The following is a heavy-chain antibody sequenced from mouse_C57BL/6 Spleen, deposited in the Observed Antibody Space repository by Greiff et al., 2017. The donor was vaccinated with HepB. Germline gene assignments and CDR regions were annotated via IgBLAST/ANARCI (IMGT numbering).Heavy chain of an antibody. D-gene: IGHD1-1*01. CDR3: ARWDTTVVGF. J-gene: IGHJ2*01. CDR2: ISSGSSTI. Sequence: EVHLVESGGGLVKPGGSLKLSCAASGFTFSDYGMHWVRQAPEKGLEWVAYISSGSSTIYYADTVKGRFTISRDNAKNTLFLQMTSLRSEDTAMYYCARWDTTVVGFWGQGTTLTVSS. V-gene: IGHV5-17*01. CDR1: GFTFSDYG.